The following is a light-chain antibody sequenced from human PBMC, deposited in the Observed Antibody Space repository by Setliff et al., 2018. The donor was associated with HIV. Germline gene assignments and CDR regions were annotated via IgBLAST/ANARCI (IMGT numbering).Light chain of an antibody. CDR2: DVN. V-gene: IGLV2-14*03. J-gene: IGLJ1*01. Sequence: QSALTQPASVSGSPGQSITISCTGTSSDVGGYYYVSWYQQRPGKAPKVMIYDVNKRPSGVSNRFSGSKSGNAASLTISGLQAEDEAEYYCTSYTSDNVVFGTGTKGTVL. CDR3: TSYTSDNVV. CDR1: SSDVGGYYY.